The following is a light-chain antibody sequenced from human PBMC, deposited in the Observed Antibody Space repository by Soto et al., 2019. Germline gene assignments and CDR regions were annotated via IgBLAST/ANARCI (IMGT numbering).Light chain of an antibody. Sequence: NFMLTQPHSVSESPGKTVTISCTRSSGSIASQYVQWYQQRPGSAPRTVMYEINQRPSGVPDRFSGSIDSSSNSASLTIFGLKTEDEADYYCQSYDDNNRGVFGGGTKLT. CDR1: SGSIASQY. V-gene: IGLV6-57*04. CDR3: QSYDDNNRGV. CDR2: EIN. J-gene: IGLJ3*02.